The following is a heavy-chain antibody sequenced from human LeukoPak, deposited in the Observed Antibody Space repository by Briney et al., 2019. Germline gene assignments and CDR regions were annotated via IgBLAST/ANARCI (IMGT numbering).Heavy chain of an antibody. CDR3: ARIGYSSSSFDY. Sequence: GSLRLSCAASGFTLINYWISWVRQAPGKGLEGVANMKQDGSVKYYVDSMKGRFTISRDNAKNSLYLQMSGLRAEDTAVYFCARIGYSSSSFDYWGQGVLVTVYS. CDR2: MKQDGSVK. CDR1: GFTLINYW. V-gene: IGHV3-7*03. J-gene: IGHJ4*02. D-gene: IGHD6-6*01.